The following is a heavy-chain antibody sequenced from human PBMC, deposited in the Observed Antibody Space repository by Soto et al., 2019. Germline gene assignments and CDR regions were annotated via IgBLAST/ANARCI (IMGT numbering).Heavy chain of an antibody. V-gene: IGHV1-18*04. Sequence: ASVKVSCKASGYTFTTYGISWVRQAPGQGLEWMGWISPYNGTTKYAEKFQGEMTMTTDTATSTAYMDLGSLRSDDTAVYYCARDGERDTGLNFYYYLHGMDAWGQGTRVTVSS. CDR1: GYTFTTYG. CDR3: ARDGERDTGLNFYYYLHGMDA. CDR2: ISPYNGTT. D-gene: IGHD1-1*01. J-gene: IGHJ6*02.